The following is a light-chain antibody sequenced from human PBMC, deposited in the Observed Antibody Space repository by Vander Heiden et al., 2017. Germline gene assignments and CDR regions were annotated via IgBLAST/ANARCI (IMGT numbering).Light chain of an antibody. V-gene: IGLV2-23*01. CDR2: EGS. J-gene: IGLJ1*01. Sequence: QSALTQPAPVSGSPGQSIPISCTGTSRDVGSYNLVSWYQQHPGKAPKLMIYEGSKRPSGVSNRFSGSKSGNTASLTISGLQAEDEADYYCCSYAGSSSFVFGTGTKVTVL. CDR1: SRDVGSYNL. CDR3: CSYAGSSSFV.